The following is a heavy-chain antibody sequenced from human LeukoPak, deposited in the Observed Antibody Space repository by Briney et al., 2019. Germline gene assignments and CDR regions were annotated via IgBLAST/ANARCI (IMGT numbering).Heavy chain of an antibody. V-gene: IGHV4-38-2*01. CDR1: GYSISSGYY. D-gene: IGHD2/OR15-2a*01. CDR2: IYHSGST. CDR3: ARQLSIKPPAEYFQH. J-gene: IGHJ1*01. Sequence: PSETLSLTCAVSGYSISSGYYWGWIRQPPGKGLEWIGSIYHSGSTYYNPSLKSRVTISVDTSKNQFSLKLSSVTAADTAVYYCARQLSIKPPAEYFQHWGQGTLVSVSS.